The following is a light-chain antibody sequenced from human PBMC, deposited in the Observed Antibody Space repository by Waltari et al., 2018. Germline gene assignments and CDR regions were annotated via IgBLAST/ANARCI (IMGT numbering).Light chain of an antibody. CDR2: GKN. J-gene: IGLJ2*01. CDR1: SLRSYY. CDR3: NSRDNTGNHLV. V-gene: IGLV3-19*01. Sequence: SSELTQDPAVSVALGQTVRITCQGDSLRSYYASWYQQKPGQAPVLVIYGKNNRPSGIPDRFDGSSSGNTASLTITGAQAEEEADYYCNSRDNTGNHLVFGGGTNLTVL.